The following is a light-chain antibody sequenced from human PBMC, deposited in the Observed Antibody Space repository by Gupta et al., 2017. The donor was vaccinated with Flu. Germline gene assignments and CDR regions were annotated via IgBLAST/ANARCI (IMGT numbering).Light chain of an antibody. V-gene: IGLV2-23*02. J-gene: IGLJ3*02. CDR3: CSYAGSGTLV. CDR2: EVN. Sequence: QSALTQPASVSGSPGQSVTISCTGTTSDIGGYKFVSWYQHHPVKAPKFIIYEVNKRPSGVSNRFSGSKSGNTASLTSFGLQAEDDADYYCCSYAGSGTLVFGGGTKLTVL. CDR1: TSDIGGYKF.